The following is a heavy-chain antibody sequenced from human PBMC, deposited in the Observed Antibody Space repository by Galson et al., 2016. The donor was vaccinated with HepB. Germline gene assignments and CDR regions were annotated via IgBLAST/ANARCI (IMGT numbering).Heavy chain of an antibody. V-gene: IGHV1-2*02. Sequence: SVKVSCKASGYTFTSYYIHWVRQAPGQGLEWMGWINPNNGGTNYAQKFQGRVTMTRDTAISTAYMELSRLRSDDTAVYYCTRVHRYGSFYYYYGMDVWGKGTTVTVSS. CDR3: TRVHRYGSFYYYYGMDV. CDR2: INPNNGGT. D-gene: IGHD3-16*01. J-gene: IGHJ6*04. CDR1: GYTFTSYY.